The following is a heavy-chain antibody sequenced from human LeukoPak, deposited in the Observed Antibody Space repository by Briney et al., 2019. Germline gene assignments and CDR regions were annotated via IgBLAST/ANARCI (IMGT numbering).Heavy chain of an antibody. J-gene: IGHJ4*02. V-gene: IGHV3-15*01. D-gene: IGHD3-9*01. CDR3: TTVQDFDWLFFDY. CDR2: IKSKTDGGTT. CDR1: GFTFSNAW. Sequence: GGSLRLSCAASGFTFSNAWMSWVRQAPGKGLEWVGRIKSKTDGGTTDYAAPVKGRFTISRDDSKNTLYLQMNSLKTEDTAVYYCTTVQDFDWLFFDYWGQGTLVTVSS.